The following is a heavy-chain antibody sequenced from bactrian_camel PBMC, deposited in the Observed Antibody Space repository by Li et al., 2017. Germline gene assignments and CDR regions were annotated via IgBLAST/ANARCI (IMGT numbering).Heavy chain of an antibody. V-gene: IGHV3S40*01. CDR2: ILLESGRT. J-gene: IGHJ4*01. CDR1: AYTGRRFY. CDR3: AAAQSFVARPLLPSGYDY. D-gene: IGHD1*01. Sequence: VQLVESGGGSVQPGGSLTLSCTHSAYTGRRFYMGWFRQAPGKEREGVAAILLESGRTYYVPSVKDRFTITQDSAKNIYLQMNNLKPEDTAMYYCAAAQSFVARPLLPSGYDYWGQGTQVTVS.